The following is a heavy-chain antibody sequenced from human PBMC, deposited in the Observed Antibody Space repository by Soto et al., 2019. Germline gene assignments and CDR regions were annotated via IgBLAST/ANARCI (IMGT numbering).Heavy chain of an antibody. CDR2: IIPIFGTA. D-gene: IGHD3-3*01. CDR3: ARDYXFWSGYYTGVYYYGMDV. Sequence: SVKLSCKASGGTFSIYAISWVRQATGQGLEWMGGIIPIFGTANYAQKFQGRVTITADKSTSTAYMELSSLRSEDTAVYYCARDYXFWSGYYTGVYYYGMDVWGQGTTVTVSS. V-gene: IGHV1-69*06. CDR1: GGTFSIYA. J-gene: IGHJ6*02.